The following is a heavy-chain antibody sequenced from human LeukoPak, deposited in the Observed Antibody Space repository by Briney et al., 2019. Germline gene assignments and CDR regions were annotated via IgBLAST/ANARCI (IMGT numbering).Heavy chain of an antibody. CDR1: GFIFSSYN. D-gene: IGHD2-8*01. CDR2: ISNDGNNK. J-gene: IGHJ4*02. Sequence: GGSLRLSCAASGFIFSSYNMYWVRQAPGKGLEWVAVISNDGNNKQYADSVKGRFTISRDNSKNTLYLQMNSLRADDTAVYHCAKDGLMRFFDYWGQGTLVTVSS. V-gene: IGHV3-30*18. CDR3: AKDGLMRFFDY.